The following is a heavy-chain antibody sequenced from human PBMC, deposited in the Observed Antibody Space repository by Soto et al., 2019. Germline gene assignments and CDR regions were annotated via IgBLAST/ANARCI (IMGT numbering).Heavy chain of an antibody. Sequence: GASVKVSCKASGYTFTSYGISWVRQAPGQGLEWMGWISAYNGNTNYAQKLQGRVTMTTDTSTSTAYMELRSLRSDDTAVYYCARSYYDFWSGYCSSPGFDPWGQGTQVPSPQ. CDR2: ISAYNGNT. CDR1: GYTFTSYG. V-gene: IGHV1-18*01. CDR3: ARSYYDFWSGYCSSPGFDP. D-gene: IGHD3-3*01. J-gene: IGHJ5*02.